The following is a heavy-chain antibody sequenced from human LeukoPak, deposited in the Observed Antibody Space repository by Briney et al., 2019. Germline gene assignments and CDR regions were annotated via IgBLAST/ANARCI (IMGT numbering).Heavy chain of an antibody. J-gene: IGHJ4*02. CDR3: ARGWSGYRPYYFDY. V-gene: IGHV3-66*02. Sequence: GGSLRLSCAASGFTVSSNYMSWVRQAPGKGLEWVSVIYSGGSTYYADSVRGRFTISRDNSKNTLFLQMNSLRAEDTAVYYCARGWSGYRPYYFDYWGQGTLVTVSS. D-gene: IGHD3-3*01. CDR1: GFTVSSNY. CDR2: IYSGGST.